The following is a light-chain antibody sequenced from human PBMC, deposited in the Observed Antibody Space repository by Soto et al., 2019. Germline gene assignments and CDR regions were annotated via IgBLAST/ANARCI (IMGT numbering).Light chain of an antibody. V-gene: IGKV3-15*01. J-gene: IGKJ1*01. CDR1: QSVSRK. Sequence: EIVMTQSPATLSVSPGERATLSCRASQSVSRKLAWYQPKPGQAPRLLIYGASNRATGIPARCSGSGSGTEVTLNISSLQSEDFAVYYCKQFNNWPVTFGQGTKVELK. CDR2: GAS. CDR3: KQFNNWPVT.